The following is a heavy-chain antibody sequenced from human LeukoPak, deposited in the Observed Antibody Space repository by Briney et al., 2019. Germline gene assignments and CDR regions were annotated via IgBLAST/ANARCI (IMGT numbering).Heavy chain of an antibody. J-gene: IGHJ3*02. CDR1: GGSISSGGYS. D-gene: IGHD3-22*01. CDR3: ARVGSYYDSSGTDAFDI. CDR2: IYHSGST. V-gene: IGHV4-30-2*01. Sequence: SETLSLTCAVSGGSISSGGYSWSWIRQPPGKGLEWIGYIYHSGSTYYNPSLKSRVTISVDRSKNQFSLKLSSVTAADTAVYYCARVGSYYDSSGTDAFDIWGQGTMVTVSS.